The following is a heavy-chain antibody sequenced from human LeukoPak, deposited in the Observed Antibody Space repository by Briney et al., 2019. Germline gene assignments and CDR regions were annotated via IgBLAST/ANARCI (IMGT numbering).Heavy chain of an antibody. CDR1: GYSFTSYW. D-gene: IGHD2-15*01. J-gene: IGHJ4*02. CDR2: IDPSDSYT. V-gene: IGHV5-10-1*01. Sequence: GESLKISCKGSGYSFTSYWISWVXQMPGKGLEWMGXIDPSDSYTNYSPSFQGHVTISADKSISTAYLQWSSLKASDTAMYYCARHAYCSGGSCYPGDYWGQGTLVTVSS. CDR3: ARHAYCSGGSCYPGDY.